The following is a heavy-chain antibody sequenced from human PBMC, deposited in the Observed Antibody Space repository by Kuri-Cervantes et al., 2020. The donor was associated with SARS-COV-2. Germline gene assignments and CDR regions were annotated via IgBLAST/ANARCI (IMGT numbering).Heavy chain of an antibody. CDR1: GFTFNNYA. J-gene: IGHJ3*02. D-gene: IGHD3-16*01. Sequence: GESLKISCAASGFTFNNYAMSWVRQAPGRGLEWVSVIYSGGSTYYADSVKGRFTISRDNSKNTLYLQMNSLRAEDTAVYYCAREGGSPGDAFDIWGQGTMVTVSS. CDR2: IYSGGST. V-gene: IGHV3-66*02. CDR3: AREGGSPGDAFDI.